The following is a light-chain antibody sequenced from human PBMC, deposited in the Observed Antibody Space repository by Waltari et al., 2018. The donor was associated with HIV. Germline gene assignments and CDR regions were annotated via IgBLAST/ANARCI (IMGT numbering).Light chain of an antibody. Sequence: NFMLTQPHSVSESPGKTVTISCTRSSGSIPSNSVQWYQQRPGSSPTTVIYEDNQRPSGVPDRFSGSIDSSSNSASLTISRLKTEDEADYYCQSYDSSNHLIFGGGTKLTVL. CDR2: EDN. CDR1: SGSIPSNS. J-gene: IGLJ2*01. V-gene: IGLV6-57*01. CDR3: QSYDSSNHLI.